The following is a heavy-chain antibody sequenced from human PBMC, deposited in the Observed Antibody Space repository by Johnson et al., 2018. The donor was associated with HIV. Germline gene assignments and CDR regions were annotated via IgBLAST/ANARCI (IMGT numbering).Heavy chain of an antibody. CDR2: ISNDGSFQ. V-gene: IGHV3-30*04. CDR3: TTDLRVTTSLRAFDI. D-gene: IGHD4-17*01. J-gene: IGHJ3*02. Sequence: VQLVESGGGVVQPGRSLRLACVTSGFSISNYAMHWVRQAPGKGLEWVAVISNDGSFQYYTDSVKGRFTISRDNSKNTLYLQMNSLKTEDTAVYYCTTDLRVTTSLRAFDIWGQGTMVTVSS. CDR1: GFSISNYA.